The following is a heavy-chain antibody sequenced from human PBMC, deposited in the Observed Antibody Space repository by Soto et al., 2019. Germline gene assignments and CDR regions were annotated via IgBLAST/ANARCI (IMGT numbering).Heavy chain of an antibody. CDR2: ITSNGNFL. D-gene: IGHD4-17*01. J-gene: IGHJ4*02. CDR1: GFPFYVYG. Sequence: PGGTLRLSCATSGFPFYVYGMTWVRQAPGKGLEWVSSITSNGNFLYYAYAVRVRFTISRDNPKASLSLEMNNLRAEDTAVYYCTRSDYGDAPGYWGQGPLVTVSS. CDR3: TRSDYGDAPGY. V-gene: IGHV3-21*01.